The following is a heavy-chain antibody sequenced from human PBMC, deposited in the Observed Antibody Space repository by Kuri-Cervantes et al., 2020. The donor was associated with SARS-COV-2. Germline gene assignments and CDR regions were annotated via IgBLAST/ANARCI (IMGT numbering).Heavy chain of an antibody. J-gene: IGHJ4*02. CDR3: AGTPTVTTYYFDY. V-gene: IGHV1-46*01. CDR1: GYTFTGYY. CDR2: INPSGGST. D-gene: IGHD4-17*01. Sequence: ASVKVSCKASGYTFTGYYMHWVRQAPGQGLEWMGIINPSGGSTSYAQKFQGRVTMTRDTSTSTVYMELSSLRSEDTAVYYCAGTPTVTTYYFDYWGQGTLVTVSS.